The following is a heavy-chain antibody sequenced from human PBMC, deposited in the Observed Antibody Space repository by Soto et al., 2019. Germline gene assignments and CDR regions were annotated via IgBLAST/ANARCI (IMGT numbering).Heavy chain of an antibody. CDR1: GFTFSSYA. Sequence: HPGGSLRLSCAASGFTFSSYAMSWVRQAPGKGLEWVSAISGSGGSTYYADSVKGRFTISRDNSKNTLYLQMNSLRAEDTAVYYCAKEGGYSYGSVNWFDPWGQGTLVTVSS. CDR2: ISGSGGST. D-gene: IGHD5-18*01. J-gene: IGHJ5*02. V-gene: IGHV3-23*01. CDR3: AKEGGYSYGSVNWFDP.